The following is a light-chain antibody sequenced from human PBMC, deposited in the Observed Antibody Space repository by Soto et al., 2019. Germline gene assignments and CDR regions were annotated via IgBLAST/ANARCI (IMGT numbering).Light chain of an antibody. CDR1: QGISSS. CDR3: HQLYSYPPT. V-gene: IGKV1-9*01. J-gene: IGKJ2*01. Sequence: IQLTQSPSSLSAFVGDRVTVTCRASQGISSSLAWYQKQPGTAPKILLYASSTLQRGVSSGFSGSGSGTDFTLTIRSLQPEDFATYYCHQLYSYPPTCGQGTKRDIQ. CDR2: ASS.